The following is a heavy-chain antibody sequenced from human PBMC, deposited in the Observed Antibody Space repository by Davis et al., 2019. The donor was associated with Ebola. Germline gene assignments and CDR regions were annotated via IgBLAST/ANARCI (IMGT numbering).Heavy chain of an antibody. CDR3: ARDGAVVTAINYYYYYGMDV. D-gene: IGHD2-21*02. V-gene: IGHV1-69*13. CDR1: GGTFSSYA. Sequence: SVKVSCKASGGTFSSYAISWVRQAPGQGLEWMGGIIPIFGTANYAQKFQGRVTITADESTSTAYMELSSLRSEDTAVYYCARDGAVVTAINYYYYYGMDVWGKGTTVTVSS. J-gene: IGHJ6*04. CDR2: IIPIFGTA.